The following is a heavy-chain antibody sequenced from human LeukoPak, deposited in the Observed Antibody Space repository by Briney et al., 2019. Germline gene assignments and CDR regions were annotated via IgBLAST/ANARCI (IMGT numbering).Heavy chain of an antibody. V-gene: IGHV4-59*01. D-gene: IGHD3-3*01. J-gene: IGHJ5*02. CDR2: IYYSGST. Sequence: PSETLSLTCTVSGGSISSYYWSWIRQPPGKGLEWIGYIYYSGSTNYNPSLKSRVTISVDTSKNQFSLKLSSVTAADTAVYYCARVVGYVTYYDFWSGYYGPDNWFDPWGQGTLVTVSS. CDR3: ARVVGYVTYYDFWSGYYGPDNWFDP. CDR1: GGSISSYY.